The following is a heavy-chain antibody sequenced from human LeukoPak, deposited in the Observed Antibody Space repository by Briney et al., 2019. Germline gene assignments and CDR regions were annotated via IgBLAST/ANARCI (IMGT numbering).Heavy chain of an antibody. V-gene: IGHV3-23*01. CDR3: AKDRPNYYDSSGHYYRRAGDY. D-gene: IGHD3-22*01. CDR1: GFTFSTYA. Sequence: GGSLRLSCAASGFTFSTYAMSWVRQAPGKGLEWVSSISGSGSLTYYAGSVKGRFTISRDNSKNTLYLQMNSLRVEDTAVYYCAKDRPNYYDSSGHYYRRAGDYWGQGTLVTVSS. J-gene: IGHJ4*02. CDR2: ISGSGSLT.